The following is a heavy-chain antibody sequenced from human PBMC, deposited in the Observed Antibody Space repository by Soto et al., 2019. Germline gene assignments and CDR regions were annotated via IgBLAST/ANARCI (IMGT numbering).Heavy chain of an antibody. CDR1: GGSISSHY. CDR2: IYYSGST. Sequence: SETLSLTCTVSGGSISSHYWSWIRQPPGKGLEWIGYIYYSGSTNYNPSLKSRVTISVDTSKNQFSLKLSSVTAADTAVYYCARDRSHYYYGMDVWGQGTTVTVSS. V-gene: IGHV4-59*11. CDR3: ARDRSHYYYGMDV. J-gene: IGHJ6*02.